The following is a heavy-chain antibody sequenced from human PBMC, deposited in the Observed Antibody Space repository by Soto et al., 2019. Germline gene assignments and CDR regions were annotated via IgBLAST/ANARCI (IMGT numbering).Heavy chain of an antibody. J-gene: IGHJ3*02. CDR1: GGSISSYY. V-gene: IGHV4-59*01. CDR2: IYYSGST. Sequence: SETLSLTCTVSGGSISSYYWSWIRQPPGKGLEWIGYIYYSGSTNYNPSLKSRVTISVDTSKNQFSLKLSSVTAADTAVYYCARDYLYYDSSGYYYGGAFDIWGQGTMVTVSS. D-gene: IGHD3-22*01. CDR3: ARDYLYYDSSGYYYGGAFDI.